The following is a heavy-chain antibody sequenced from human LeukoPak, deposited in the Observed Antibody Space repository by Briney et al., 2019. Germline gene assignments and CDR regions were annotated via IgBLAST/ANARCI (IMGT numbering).Heavy chain of an antibody. CDR3: ARGWIAVGSDAFDI. CDR2: INTDGSSA. V-gene: IGHV3-74*01. J-gene: IGHJ3*02. CDR1: GFTFSTYW. D-gene: IGHD6-19*01. Sequence: GGSLRLSCAASGFTFSTYWMHWVRHAPGKGLVWVSRINTDGSSANYADSVKGRFTISRDNAKNTLYLQMNSLRAEDTAVYYCARGWIAVGSDAFDIWGQGTMVTVSS.